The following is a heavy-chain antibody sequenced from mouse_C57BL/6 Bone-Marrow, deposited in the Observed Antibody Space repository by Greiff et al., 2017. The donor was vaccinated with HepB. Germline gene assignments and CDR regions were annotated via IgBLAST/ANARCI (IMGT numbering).Heavy chain of an antibody. V-gene: IGHV5-16*01. J-gene: IGHJ1*03. CDR1: GFTFSDYY. CDR2: INYDGSST. D-gene: IGHD2-3*01. CDR3: ARDQRWLLVYWYFDV. Sequence: EVKVVESEGGLVQPGSSMKLSCTASGFTFSDYYMAWVRQVPEKGLEWVANINYDGSSTYYLDSLKSRFIISRDNAKNILYLQMSSLKSEDTATYYCARDQRWLLVYWYFDVWGTGTTVTVSS.